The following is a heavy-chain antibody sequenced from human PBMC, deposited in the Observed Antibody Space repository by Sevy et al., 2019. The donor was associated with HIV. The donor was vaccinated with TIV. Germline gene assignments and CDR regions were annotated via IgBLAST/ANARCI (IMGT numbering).Heavy chain of an antibody. CDR2: IYTSGST. D-gene: IGHD1-26*01. CDR1: GDSISNYY. J-gene: IGHJ4*02. CDR3: AREEWDHRPDS. V-gene: IGHV4-4*07. Sequence: SETLSLTCTVSGDSISNYYWSWIRQPAGKGLEWVGRIYTSGSTHYNPPLKSRVTMSVDTSKNQFSLKLTSVTAADTAVYYCAREEWDHRPDSWGQGTLVTVSS.